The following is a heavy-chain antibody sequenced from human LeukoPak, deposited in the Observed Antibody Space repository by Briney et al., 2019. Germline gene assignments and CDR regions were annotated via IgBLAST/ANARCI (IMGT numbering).Heavy chain of an antibody. CDR3: AREARLPRYCTNGVCYTGVVKHFDY. Sequence: SETLSLTCTVSGGSISSSSYYWGWIRQPPGKGLEWIGSIYYSGSTYYNPSLKSRVTISVDTSKNQFSLKLSSVTAADTAVYYCAREARLPRYCTNGVCYTGVVKHFDYWGQGTLVTVSS. CDR1: GGSISSSSYY. V-gene: IGHV4-39*07. D-gene: IGHD2-8*01. J-gene: IGHJ4*02. CDR2: IYYSGST.